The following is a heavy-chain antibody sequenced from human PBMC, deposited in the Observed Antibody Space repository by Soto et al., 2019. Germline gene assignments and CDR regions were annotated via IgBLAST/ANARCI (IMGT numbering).Heavy chain of an antibody. J-gene: IGHJ6*02. CDR3: ARKYSASDYGLDV. V-gene: IGHV1-69*13. Sequence: SVKVSCKASGGTFSSYAISWVRQAPGQGLEWMGGIIPIFGTANYAQKFQGRVTITADESTSTAYVELSSLRSEDTAVYYCARKYSASDYGLDVWGQGTTVTVSS. D-gene: IGHD1-26*01. CDR1: GGTFSSYA. CDR2: IIPIFGTA.